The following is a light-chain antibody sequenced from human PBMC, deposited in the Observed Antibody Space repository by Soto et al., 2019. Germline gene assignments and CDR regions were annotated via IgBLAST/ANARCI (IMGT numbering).Light chain of an antibody. Sequence: DIQMTQSPSSLSASVGDRVTITCRASQSISSYLNWYHQKQGKAPKLLIYSASSLQSGVPSRFSGSVSGTDFTLTISSLQPKDFATYYCQQSYTTPWTFGQGTKVEIK. V-gene: IGKV1-39*01. CDR1: QSISSY. CDR3: QQSYTTPWT. CDR2: SAS. J-gene: IGKJ1*01.